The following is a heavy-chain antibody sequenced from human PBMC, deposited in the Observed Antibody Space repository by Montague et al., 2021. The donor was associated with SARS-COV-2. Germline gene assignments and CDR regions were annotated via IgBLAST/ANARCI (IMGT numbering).Heavy chain of an antibody. V-gene: IGHV2-70*04. Sequence: PALVKPTQTLTLTCTFSGFPLSTSGMRASWIRQPPGKALEWLARIDWDDDKFYSTSLKIRLTISKDTSKNQVVLTMTNMDPVDTATYYCARSYYDILTAYYTPFDYWGQGTLVTVSS. CDR2: IDWDDDK. D-gene: IGHD3-9*01. CDR1: GFPLSTSGMR. J-gene: IGHJ4*02. CDR3: ARSYYDILTAYYTPFDY.